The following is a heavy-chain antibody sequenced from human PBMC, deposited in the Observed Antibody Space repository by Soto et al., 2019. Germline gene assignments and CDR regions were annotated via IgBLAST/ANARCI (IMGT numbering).Heavy chain of an antibody. CDR3: ARAKGGGIAAAIDY. CDR1: GGSVSSGSYY. V-gene: IGHV4-61*01. Sequence: SEPLSLTYTVAGGSVSSGSYYWSWIRHPPGKGLEWIGYIYYSGSTNYNPSLKSRVTISVDTSKNQFSLKLSSVTAADTAVYYCARAKGGGIAAAIDYWGQGTLVTVSS. D-gene: IGHD6-13*01. CDR2: IYYSGST. J-gene: IGHJ4*02.